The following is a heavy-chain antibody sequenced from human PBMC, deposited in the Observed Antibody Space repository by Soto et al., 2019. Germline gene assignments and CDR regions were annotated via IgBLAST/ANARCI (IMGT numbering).Heavy chain of an antibody. CDR2: IYYSGST. CDR3: ARRGGGWPFDY. D-gene: IGHD6-19*01. V-gene: IGHV4-39*01. Sequence: QLQLQESGPGLVKPSETLSLTCTVSGGSISSSSYYWGWIRQPPGKGVEWIGSIYYSGSTSYNPSLKGRVTIPVDTSKNQFSLKLSSVTAADTAVYYCARRGGGWPFDYWGQGTLVTVSS. J-gene: IGHJ4*02. CDR1: GGSISSSSYY.